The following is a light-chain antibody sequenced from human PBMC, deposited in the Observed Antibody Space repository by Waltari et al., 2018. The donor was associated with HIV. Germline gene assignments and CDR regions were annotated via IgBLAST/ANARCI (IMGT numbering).Light chain of an antibody. V-gene: IGKV1-39*01. CDR2: AAS. J-gene: IGKJ4*01. Sequence: DIQMTQSPSSLSASVGDRVTTTCRASQSISTYLNWYQQKPGKAPNLLIFAASRLQSGVPSRFSGSGSGTDFTLTISSLQPEDFASYFCQQTYSAPLTFGGGTKVEIK. CDR1: QSISTY. CDR3: QQTYSAPLT.